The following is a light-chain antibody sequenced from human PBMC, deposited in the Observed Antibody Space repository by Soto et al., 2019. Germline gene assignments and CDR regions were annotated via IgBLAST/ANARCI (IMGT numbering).Light chain of an antibody. CDR3: QQYAASPLT. V-gene: IGKV3-20*01. Sequence: EIVLTQSPGTLSLSLGDRATLSCWASQSVSSNYLAWYQQRPGQAPRLLIYGASTRATGVPDRFSGSGSGTDFTLTISRLEPEDCAVYFCQQYAASPLTFGGGTKVEIK. J-gene: IGKJ4*01. CDR1: QSVSSNY. CDR2: GAS.